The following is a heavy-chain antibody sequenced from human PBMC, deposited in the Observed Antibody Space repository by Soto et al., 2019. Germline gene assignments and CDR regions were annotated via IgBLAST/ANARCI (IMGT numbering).Heavy chain of an antibody. CDR2: IKEDGSEK. J-gene: IGHJ6*02. CDR1: GFTFRSYW. V-gene: IGHV3-7*01. Sequence: GGSQRLSCAASGFTFRSYWRSWVRQAPGKGLEWVATIKEDGSEKHYVDSVKGRFTISRDNAQNTLYLQMNSLRAEDTAVYYYAREGCSSTSCYASSYGMDVWGQGTTVTVSS. CDR3: AREGCSSTSCYASSYGMDV. D-gene: IGHD2-2*01.